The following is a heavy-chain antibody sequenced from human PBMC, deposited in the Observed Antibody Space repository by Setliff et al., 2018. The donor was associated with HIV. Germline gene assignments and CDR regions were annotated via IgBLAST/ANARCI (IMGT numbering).Heavy chain of an antibody. Sequence: PSETLSLTCSVSGGSISGYYGNWVRQPPGKGLGWRGYIYYSGSTDYNPALKRRVTISLDTYKNQFSLKLSSVTAAATAVYYCAREAYYNFWSGYSAGGGSLGPWGQGTLVTVSS. V-gene: IGHV4-59*01. CDR2: IYYSGST. CDR3: AREAYYNFWSGYSAGGGSLGP. D-gene: IGHD3-3*01. CDR1: GGSISGYY. J-gene: IGHJ5*02.